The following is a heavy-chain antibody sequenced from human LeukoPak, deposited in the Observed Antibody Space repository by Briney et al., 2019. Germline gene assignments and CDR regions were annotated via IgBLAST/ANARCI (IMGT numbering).Heavy chain of an antibody. CDR1: GFTFSSYA. CDR2: ISYSGWST. V-gene: IGHV3-23*01. Sequence: GGSLRLSCAASGFTFSSYAMSWVRQAPGKGLEWVSVISYSGWSTYYADSVKGRFTISRDNSKNTLYLQMNSLRDEDTAVYYCAKVEYYDRTGHAFRPWYFDLWGRGTLVTVSS. J-gene: IGHJ2*01. CDR3: AKVEYYDRTGHAFRPWYFDL. D-gene: IGHD3-22*01.